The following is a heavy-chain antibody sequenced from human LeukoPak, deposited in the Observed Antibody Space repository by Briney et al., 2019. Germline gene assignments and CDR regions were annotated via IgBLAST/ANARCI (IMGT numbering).Heavy chain of an antibody. CDR2: IDWDDDK. CDR1: GISLSPSGMS. D-gene: IGHD1-26*01. CDR3: ARILVGAYYFDY. Sequence: SGPALVKPTQTLTLTCTFSGISLSPSGMSVSWVRQPPGKALGWLARIDWDDDKYYSTSLKSILTISKDTYKNRVVLTMTNMDPVDTATFYCARILVGAYYFDYWGQGALVTVSS. J-gene: IGHJ4*02. V-gene: IGHV2-70*11.